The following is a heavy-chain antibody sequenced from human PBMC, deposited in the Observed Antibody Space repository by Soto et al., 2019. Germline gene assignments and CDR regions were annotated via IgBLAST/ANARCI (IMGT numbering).Heavy chain of an antibody. J-gene: IGHJ6*02. V-gene: IGHV3-30-3*01. CDR1: GFTFSSYA. CDR2: ISYDGSNK. D-gene: IGHD6-6*01. CDR3: ARLASYSSSSYYYYYYGMDV. Sequence: GGSLRLSCAASGFTFSSYAMHWVRQAPGKGLEWVAVISYDGSNKYYADSVKGRFTISRDNSKNTLYLQMNSLRAEDTAVYYSARLASYSSSSYYYYYYGMDVWGQGTTVTVSS.